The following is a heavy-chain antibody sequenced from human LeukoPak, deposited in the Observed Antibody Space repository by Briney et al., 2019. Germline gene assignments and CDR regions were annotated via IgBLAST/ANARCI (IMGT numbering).Heavy chain of an antibody. CDR2: ISSSSSYI. V-gene: IGHV3-21*01. D-gene: IGHD2-2*01. CDR3: ATSVGYCSSTSCPKYYFDY. Sequence: GGSLRLSCAASGFTFSSYSMNWVRQAPGKGLEWVSSISSSSSYIYYADSVKGRFTISRDNAKNSLYLQMNSLRAEDTAVYYCATSVGYCSSTSCPKYYFDYWGQGTLVTVSS. CDR1: GFTFSSYS. J-gene: IGHJ4*02.